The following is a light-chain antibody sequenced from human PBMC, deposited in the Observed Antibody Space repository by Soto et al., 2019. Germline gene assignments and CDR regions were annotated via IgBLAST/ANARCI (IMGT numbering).Light chain of an antibody. CDR2: DAS. Sequence: DIQMTQSPSTLSASVGDRVTINCRASQSISSWLAWYQQKPGKAPKLLIYDASSLQSGVPSRFSGSGSGTQFTLTISSLQPDDFATYYCQQYNSYPYTVGQGTKVDSK. V-gene: IGKV1-5*01. CDR3: QQYNSYPYT. J-gene: IGKJ2*01. CDR1: QSISSW.